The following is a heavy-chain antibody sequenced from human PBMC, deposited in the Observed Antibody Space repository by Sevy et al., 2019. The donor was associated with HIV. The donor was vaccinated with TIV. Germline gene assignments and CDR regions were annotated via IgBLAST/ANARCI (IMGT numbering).Heavy chain of an antibody. CDR1: GFTFSSSA. CDR2: TSGSGGAT. CDR3: AKDPDSSGYYPDY. V-gene: IGHV3-23*01. D-gene: IGHD3-22*01. Sequence: GGSLRLSCAASGFTFSSSAVSWVRQAPGKGLEWVSATSGSGGATYYADSVKGRFTISRDNSKNTLYLQMNSLRADDTAVYYCAKDPDSSGYYPDYWGRGTLVTVSS. J-gene: IGHJ4*02.